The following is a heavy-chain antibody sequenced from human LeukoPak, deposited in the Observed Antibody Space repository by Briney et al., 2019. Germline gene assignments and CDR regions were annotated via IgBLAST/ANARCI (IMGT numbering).Heavy chain of an antibody. J-gene: IGHJ1*01. Sequence: ASVKVSCKASGYTFTGYYMHWVRQAPGQGLEWMGWINPNSGGTNYAQKFQGRVTMTRDTSISTAYMELSRLRSDATAVYYCASARRTVTTGYFQHWGQGTLVTVSS. CDR2: INPNSGGT. V-gene: IGHV1-2*02. D-gene: IGHD4-11*01. CDR1: GYTFTGYY. CDR3: ASARRTVTTGYFQH.